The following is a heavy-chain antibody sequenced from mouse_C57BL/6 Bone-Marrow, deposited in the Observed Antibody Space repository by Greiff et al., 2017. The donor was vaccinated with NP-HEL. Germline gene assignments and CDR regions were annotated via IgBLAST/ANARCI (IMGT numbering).Heavy chain of an antibody. D-gene: IGHD1-1*01. CDR1: GFTFSDYG. CDR2: ISSGSSTI. J-gene: IGHJ1*03. V-gene: IGHV5-17*01. CDR3: AGVYTTVVATDWYFDV. Sequence: EVQRVESGGGLVKPGGSLKLSCAASGFTFSDYGMHWVRQAPEKGLEWVAYISSGSSTIYYADTVKGRFTIPRDNAKNTLFLQMTRLRSENTAMDYCAGVYTTVVATDWYFDVWGTGTTVTVSS.